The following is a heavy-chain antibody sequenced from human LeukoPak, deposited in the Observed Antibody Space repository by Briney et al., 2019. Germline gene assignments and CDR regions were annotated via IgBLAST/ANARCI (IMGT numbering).Heavy chain of an antibody. D-gene: IGHD3-10*01. CDR3: AREGVTRVREIHFDS. CDR1: GGSISSFF. Sequence: SETLTLTCSVSGGSISSFFGRWIRQPAGKGLEWIGRIYATGSTNYYSSFKSRVTISADTSRNHFSLNLTTVTAADTAAYYCAREGVTRVREIHFDSWGQGNLVTVSS. J-gene: IGHJ4*02. CDR2: IYATGST. V-gene: IGHV4-4*07.